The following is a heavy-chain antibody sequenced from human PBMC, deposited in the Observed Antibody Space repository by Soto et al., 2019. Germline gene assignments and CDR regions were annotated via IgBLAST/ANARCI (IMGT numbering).Heavy chain of an antibody. Sequence: GGSLRLSCAASGFTFSSYGMHWVRQAPGKGLEWVAVISYDGSNKYYADSVKGRFTISRDNSKNTLCLQMNSLRAEDTAVYYCAKPSYYYDSSGSFDYWGQGTLVTVSS. J-gene: IGHJ4*02. CDR2: ISYDGSNK. V-gene: IGHV3-30*18. CDR3: AKPSYYYDSSGSFDY. D-gene: IGHD3-22*01. CDR1: GFTFSSYG.